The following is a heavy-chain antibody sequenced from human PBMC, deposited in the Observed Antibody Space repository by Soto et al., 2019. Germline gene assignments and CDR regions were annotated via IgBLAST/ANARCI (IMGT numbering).Heavy chain of an antibody. J-gene: IGHJ5*02. CDR3: ARGGGTMVRGAHGWFDP. D-gene: IGHD3-10*01. CDR1: GGTFSSYA. V-gene: IGHV1-69*01. CDR2: IIPIFGTA. Sequence: QVQLVQSGAEVKKPGSSVKVSCKASGGTFSSYAISWVRQAHGQGLEWMGGIIPIFGTANYAQKFQGRVTITADESTSTAYMELSSLRSEDTAVYYCARGGGTMVRGAHGWFDPWGQGTLVTVSS.